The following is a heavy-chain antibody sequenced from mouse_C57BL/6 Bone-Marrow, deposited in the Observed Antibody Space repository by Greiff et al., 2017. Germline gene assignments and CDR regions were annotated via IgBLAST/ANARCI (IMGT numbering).Heavy chain of an antibody. V-gene: IGHV1-64*01. CDR1: GYTFTSYW. CDR2: INPNSGST. CDR3: ARGGPSFAY. Sequence: QVQLQQPGAELVKPGASVKLSCKASGYTFTSYWMHWVKQRPGQGLEWIGMINPNSGSTNYTERFKGKATLYVDKSSSTAYMQLSSLTSEDSAVYYCARGGPSFAYWGQGTLVTVSA. J-gene: IGHJ3*01.